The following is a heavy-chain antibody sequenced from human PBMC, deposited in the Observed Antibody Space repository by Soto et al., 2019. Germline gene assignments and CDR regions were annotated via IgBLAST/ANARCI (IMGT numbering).Heavy chain of an antibody. D-gene: IGHD6-6*01. CDR1: EFTFSTYA. J-gene: IGHJ4*02. Sequence: PAGSLRLSGAACEFTFSTYASTGVRQAPWRGLQWGATISHRGDITYYADSGKGRITISRDNSRKTLSMQMNNLRAEDTALYYCANPWVASITDRPRRLDYWRRGTLVTV. CDR2: ISHRGDIT. CDR3: ANPWVASITDRPRRLDY. V-gene: IGHV3-23*01.